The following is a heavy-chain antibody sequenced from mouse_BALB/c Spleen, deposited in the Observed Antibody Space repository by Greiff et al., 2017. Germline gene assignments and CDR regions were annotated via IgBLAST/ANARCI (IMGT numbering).Heavy chain of an antibody. Sequence: EVKLMESGGGLVKPGGSLKLSCAASGFTFSSYTMSWVRQTPEKRLEWVATISSGGSYTYYPDSVKGRFTISRDNAKNTLYLQMSSLKSEDTAMYYCTRDRGTAPYYAMDYWGQGTSVTVSS. J-gene: IGHJ4*01. CDR3: TRDRGTAPYYAMDY. CDR1: GFTFSSYT. D-gene: IGHD1-2*01. V-gene: IGHV5-6-4*01. CDR2: ISSGGSYT.